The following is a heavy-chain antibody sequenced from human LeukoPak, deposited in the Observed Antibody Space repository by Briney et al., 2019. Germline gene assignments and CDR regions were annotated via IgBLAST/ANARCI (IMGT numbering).Heavy chain of an antibody. J-gene: IGHJ4*02. Sequence: GGSLRLSCAASGFTFSSYAMSWVRQVPGKGLEWVSAISGSGDNTYYADSVKGRFTISRDNSKNMLYLQMNSLRAEDTAVYYCAKWKYSNSGIDDYWGQGTLVTVSS. CDR1: GFTFSSYA. V-gene: IGHV3-23*01. CDR2: ISGSGDNT. D-gene: IGHD6-6*01. CDR3: AKWKYSNSGIDDY.